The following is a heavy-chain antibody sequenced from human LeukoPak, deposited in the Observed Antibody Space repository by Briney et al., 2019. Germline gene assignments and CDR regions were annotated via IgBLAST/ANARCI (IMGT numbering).Heavy chain of an antibody. CDR3: AGPQYSCSSTSCYMAS. D-gene: IGHD2-2*02. J-gene: IGHJ4*02. CDR1: GFTFSSYS. CDR2: ISSSSSYI. Sequence: AGGSLRLSCAASGFTFSSYSMNWVRQAPGKGLERVSSISSSSSYIYYADSVKGRFTISRDNAKNSLYLQMNSLRAEDTAVYYCAGPQYSCSSTSCYMASWGQGTLVTVSS. V-gene: IGHV3-21*01.